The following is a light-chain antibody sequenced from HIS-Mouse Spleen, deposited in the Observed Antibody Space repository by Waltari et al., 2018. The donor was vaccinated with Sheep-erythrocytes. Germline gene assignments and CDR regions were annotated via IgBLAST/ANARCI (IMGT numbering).Light chain of an antibody. CDR2: DVS. CDR1: SSDVGGYNY. J-gene: IGLJ1*01. V-gene: IGLV2-11*01. Sequence: QSALTQPRSVSGSPGQSVTISCTGTSSDVGGYNYVSWYQQHPGKAPKLMIYDVSKRPSGFPVRFSGSKSGNTASLTISGLQAEDEADDYCCSYAGSYNHVFATGTKVTVL. CDR3: CSYAGSYNHV.